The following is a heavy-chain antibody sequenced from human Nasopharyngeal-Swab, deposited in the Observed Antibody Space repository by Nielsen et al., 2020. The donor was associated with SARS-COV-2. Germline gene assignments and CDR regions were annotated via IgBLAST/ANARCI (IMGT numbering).Heavy chain of an antibody. CDR3: ARLRGWVRAFDI. CDR2: IYYSGST. J-gene: IGHJ3*02. D-gene: IGHD1-26*01. Sequence: SETLSLTCTVSGGSISSYYWSWIRQPPGKGLEWIGYIYYSGSTNYNPSLKSRVTISVDTSKNPFSLKLSSVTAADTAVYYCARLRGWVRAFDIWGQGTMVTVSS. CDR1: GGSISSYY. V-gene: IGHV4-59*08.